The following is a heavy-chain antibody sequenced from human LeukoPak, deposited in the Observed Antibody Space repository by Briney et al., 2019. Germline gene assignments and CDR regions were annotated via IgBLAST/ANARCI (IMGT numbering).Heavy chain of an antibody. CDR1: GFTFSSYS. CDR3: ARRAPSDDYGDSRVFYYYYYMDV. Sequence: GGSLRLSCAASGFTFSSYSMNWVRQAPGKGLEWVSSISSSSSYIYYADSVKGRFTISRDNAKNSLYLQMNSLRAEDTAVYYCARRAPSDDYGDSRVFYYYYYMDVWGKGTTVTISS. CDR2: ISSSSSYI. J-gene: IGHJ6*03. V-gene: IGHV3-21*01. D-gene: IGHD4-17*01.